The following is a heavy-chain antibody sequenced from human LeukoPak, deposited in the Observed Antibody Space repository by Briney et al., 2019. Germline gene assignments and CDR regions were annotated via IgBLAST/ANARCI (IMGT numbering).Heavy chain of an antibody. J-gene: IGHJ6*04. V-gene: IGHV3-11*06. CDR1: GFTFSDHY. D-gene: IGHD3-10*02. Sequence: GGSLRLSCAASGFTFSDHYMSWIRRAPGKGLEWVSSISTSSSYIYYADSVRGRFTISRDNAKNSLYLQMNSLRAEDTAVYYCAELGITMIGGVWGKGTTVTISS. CDR2: ISTSSSYI. CDR3: AELGITMIGGV.